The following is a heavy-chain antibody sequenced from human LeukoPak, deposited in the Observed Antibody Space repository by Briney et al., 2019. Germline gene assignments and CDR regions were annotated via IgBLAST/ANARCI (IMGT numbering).Heavy chain of an antibody. V-gene: IGHV4-34*01. J-gene: IGHJ5*02. CDR2: INHSGSI. CDR1: GGSFSGYF. D-gene: IGHD3-3*01. Sequence: PSETLSLTCAVYGGSFSGYFWSWIRQSPGKGLEWIGEINHSGSINYNPSLKSRVTISVDTSKNQFSLKLSSVTAADTSVYYYARGLGREAYYDFWSGSVVHNWFDPWGQGTLVTVAS. CDR3: ARGLGREAYYDFWSGSVVHNWFDP.